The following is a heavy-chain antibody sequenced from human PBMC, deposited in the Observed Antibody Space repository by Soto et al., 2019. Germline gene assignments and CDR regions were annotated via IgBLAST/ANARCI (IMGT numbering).Heavy chain of an antibody. CDR1: GGSISSGGYY. Sequence: SETLSLTCTVSGGSISSGGYYWSWIRQHPGKCLEWIGYIYYSGSTYYNPSLKSRVTISVDTSKNQFSLYLQMNSLRAEDTALYYCAKGEGVAAAGPHYYGMDVWGQGTTVTVSS. CDR3: AKGEGVAAAGPHYYGMDV. V-gene: IGHV4-31*03. CDR2: IYYSGST. D-gene: IGHD6-13*01. J-gene: IGHJ6*02.